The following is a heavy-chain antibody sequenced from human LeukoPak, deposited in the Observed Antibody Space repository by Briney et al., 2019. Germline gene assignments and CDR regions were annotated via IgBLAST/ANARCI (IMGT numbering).Heavy chain of an antibody. CDR1: GFTFSSYS. CDR2: ISSSSSYI. V-gene: IGHV3-21*01. Sequence: GGSLRLSCAASGFTFSSYSMNWVRQAPGKGLEWVSSISSSSSYIYYADSVKGRFTISRDNAKNSLYLQMNSLRAEDTAAYYCVALVRGAGPPTTDYWGQGTLVTVSS. J-gene: IGHJ4*02. CDR3: VALVRGAGPPTTDY. D-gene: IGHD3-10*01.